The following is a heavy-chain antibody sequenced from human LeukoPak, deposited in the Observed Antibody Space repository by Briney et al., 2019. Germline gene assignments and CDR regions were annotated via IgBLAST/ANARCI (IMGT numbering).Heavy chain of an antibody. CDR3: ARGPYYDILTGYYISYYYYMDV. CDR2: IIPIFGTA. V-gene: IGHV1-69*06. CDR1: GYTFTSYY. Sequence: GASVKVSCKASGYTFTSYYMHWVRQAPGQGLEWMGGIIPIFGTANYAQKFQGRVTITADKSTSTAYMELSSLRSEDTAVYYCARGPYYDILTGYYISYYYYMDVWGKGTTVTVSS. D-gene: IGHD3-9*01. J-gene: IGHJ6*03.